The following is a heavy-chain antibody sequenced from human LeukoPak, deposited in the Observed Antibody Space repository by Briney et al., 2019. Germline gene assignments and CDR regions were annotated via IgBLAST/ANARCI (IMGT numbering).Heavy chain of an antibody. D-gene: IGHD1-26*01. Sequence: GESLKISCKGSGYTFTTYWIGWVRQMPGQGLEWMGIIHGGDSDTRYSPSFQGQVTISADKSISTAYLQWSSLKASDTAMYYCARPREYSGSQEGFHYFDYWGQGTLVTVSS. CDR1: GYTFTTYW. V-gene: IGHV5-51*01. CDR2: IHGGDSDT. CDR3: ARPREYSGSQEGFHYFDY. J-gene: IGHJ4*02.